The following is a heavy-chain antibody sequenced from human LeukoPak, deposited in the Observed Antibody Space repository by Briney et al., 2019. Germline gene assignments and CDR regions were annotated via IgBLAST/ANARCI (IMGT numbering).Heavy chain of an antibody. J-gene: IGHJ5*02. CDR1: GGSFSGYY. Sequence: SETLSLTCAVYGGSFSGYYWSWIRQPPGKGLEWIGEINHSGSTNYNPSLKSRVTISVDTSKNQLSLKLSSVTAADTAVYYCARHVRKRGIAVAGTPGWFDPWGQGTLVTVSS. CDR2: INHSGST. CDR3: ARHVRKRGIAVAGTPGWFDP. D-gene: IGHD6-19*01. V-gene: IGHV4-34*01.